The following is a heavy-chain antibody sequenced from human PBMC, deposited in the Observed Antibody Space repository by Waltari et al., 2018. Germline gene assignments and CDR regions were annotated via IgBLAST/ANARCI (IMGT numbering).Heavy chain of an antibody. CDR3: AQRQAYGFDP. J-gene: IGHJ5*02. CDR1: GDSIRSPSHY. CDR2: IYYAGNT. V-gene: IGHV4-31*03. Sequence: QVQLLESGPGLVQTSETLSLTCPVSGDSIRSPSHYWSWISQHPGKGLEWIGYIYYAGNTYYNPSLKSRVTLSIDTSKNQFSLQLSSVTAADTAVYYCAQRQAYGFDPWSQGTLVTVSS. D-gene: IGHD4-17*01.